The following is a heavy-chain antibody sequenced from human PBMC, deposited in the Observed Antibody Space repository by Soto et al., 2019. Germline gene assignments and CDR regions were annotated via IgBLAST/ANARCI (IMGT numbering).Heavy chain of an antibody. J-gene: IGHJ3*02. D-gene: IGHD2-2*02. CDR1: GGSFSGYY. V-gene: IGHV4-34*01. Sequence: SETLSLTCAVYGGSFSGYYWSWIRQPPGKGLEWIGEINHSGSTNYNPSLKSRVTISVDTSKNQFSLKLSSVTAADTAVYYCASQFVVPAAIRAFDIWGQGTMVTVSS. CDR2: INHSGST. CDR3: ASQFVVPAAIRAFDI.